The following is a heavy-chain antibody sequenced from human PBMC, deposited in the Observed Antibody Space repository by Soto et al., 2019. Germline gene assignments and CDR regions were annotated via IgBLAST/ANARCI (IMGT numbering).Heavy chain of an antibody. CDR2: IYYSGST. J-gene: IGHJ4*02. Sequence: SETLSLTCTVSGGSISSSNYYWGWIRQPPGKGLEWIGSIYYSGSTYHNPPLKSRVTISKDTSKNQFSLRLSSVTAADTAVYYCAGGSSGFYYTYWGRGIRVTVSS. D-gene: IGHD1-26*01. CDR3: AGGSSGFYYTY. V-gene: IGHV4-39*01. CDR1: GGSISSSNYY.